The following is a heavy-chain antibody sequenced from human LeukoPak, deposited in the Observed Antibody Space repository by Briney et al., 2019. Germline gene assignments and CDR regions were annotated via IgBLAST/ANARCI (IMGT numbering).Heavy chain of an antibody. CDR2: IRSNGDTT. CDR1: GFTFSSLA. CDR3: AKGPALDDGVFDS. J-gene: IGHJ4*02. V-gene: IGHV3-23*01. Sequence: GGSLRLSCTASGFTFSSLAKTWVRQAPGKGLEWVSTIRSNGDTTYNADSVKGRFTISRDNSKNTLYLELNSLRVEDTATFYCAKGPALDDGVFDSWCQGTMVTVSS. D-gene: IGHD1-1*01.